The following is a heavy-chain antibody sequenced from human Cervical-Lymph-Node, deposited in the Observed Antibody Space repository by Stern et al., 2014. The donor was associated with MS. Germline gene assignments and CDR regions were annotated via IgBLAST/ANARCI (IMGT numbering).Heavy chain of an antibody. V-gene: IGHV1-69*04. J-gene: IGHJ4*02. CDR1: GGTLNNYA. CDR2: IIPFLGIA. CDR3: ARSPDLYDSSGYYFD. D-gene: IGHD3-22*01. Sequence: DQLVESGAEVKKPGSSVKVSCKASGGTLNNYAVSWVRQAPGQGLEWIGKIIPFLGIANYAHKFQGRVTLTAAATTSYMEVSSLRSDDTAVYYCARSPDLYDSSGYYFDWGQGTLVTVSS.